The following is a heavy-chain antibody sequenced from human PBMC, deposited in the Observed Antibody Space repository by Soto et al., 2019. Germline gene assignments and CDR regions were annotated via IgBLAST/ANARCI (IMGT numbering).Heavy chain of an antibody. J-gene: IGHJ6*02. V-gene: IGHV3-33*01. D-gene: IGHD3-10*01. CDR3: ARVYGSGSEPSGYYYYGMDV. Sequence: QVQLVESGGGVVQPGRSLRLSCAASGFTFSSYGMHWVRQAPGKGLEWVAVIWYDGSNKYYADSVKGRFTISRDNSKNTLYLQMNSRRAEDTAVYYCARVYGSGSEPSGYYYYGMDVWGQGTTVTVSS. CDR2: IWYDGSNK. CDR1: GFTFSSYG.